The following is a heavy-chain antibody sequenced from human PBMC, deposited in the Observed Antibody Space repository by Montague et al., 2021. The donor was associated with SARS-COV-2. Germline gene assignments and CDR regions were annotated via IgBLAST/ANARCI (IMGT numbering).Heavy chain of an antibody. CDR3: TRHVHMTWPEPSPGFDY. D-gene: IGHD1-1*01. CDR1: GDSISSSSYN. Sequence: SETLSLTCTVSGDSISSSSYNWGWIRQPPGKGPEWIGSVHYSGRPYCNPSLKSRVTIYVDTSKNQLSLKLSSVTAADTAVYYCTRHVHMTWPEPSPGFDYWGQGTLVTVSS. J-gene: IGHJ4*02. V-gene: IGHV4-39*01. CDR2: VHYSGRP.